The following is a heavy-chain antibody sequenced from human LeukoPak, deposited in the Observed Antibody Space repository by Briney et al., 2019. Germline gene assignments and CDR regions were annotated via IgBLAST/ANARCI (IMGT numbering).Heavy chain of an antibody. V-gene: IGHV3-48*03. J-gene: IGHJ4*02. D-gene: IGHD6-19*01. CDR2: ISSSGSAI. Sequence: GGSLSLSCAASGFTFSSYEMNWVRQAPGKGLEWVPKISSSGSAIYYADSVRGRFTISRDNAKSTLYLQMNSLRVEDTAVYYCARGGSLGYWGQGTLVTVSS. CDR3: ARGGSLGY. CDR1: GFTFSSYE.